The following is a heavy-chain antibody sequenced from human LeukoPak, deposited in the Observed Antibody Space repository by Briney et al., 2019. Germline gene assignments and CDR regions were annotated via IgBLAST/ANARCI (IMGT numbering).Heavy chain of an antibody. CDR2: ISGSGGST. J-gene: IGHJ6*03. Sequence: GGSLRLSCAASGFTFNNYAMSWVRQAPGKGLEWVSGISGSGGSTYYADSVKGRFTISRDNSKNTLYLRMNSLRAEDTAVYYCAKGYGWEASYYYYYMDVWGKGTTVTISS. CDR3: AKGYGWEASYYYYYMDV. CDR1: GFTFNNYA. V-gene: IGHV3-23*01. D-gene: IGHD1-26*01.